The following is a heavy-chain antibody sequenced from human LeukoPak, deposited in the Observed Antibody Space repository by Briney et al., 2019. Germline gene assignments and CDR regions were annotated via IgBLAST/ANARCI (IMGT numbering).Heavy chain of an antibody. V-gene: IGHV3-7*01. Sequence: GGSLRLSCAASGFTFSNYWMRWVRQAPGKGLEWVANIKQDGSEKNYVGPVKGRFTISRDNAKNAQYLQMNSLRAEDTAIYYCAREGVPYAGDYWGQGTLVTVSS. CDR3: AREGVPYAGDY. D-gene: IGHD3-10*01. CDR1: GFTFSNYW. CDR2: IKQDGSEK. J-gene: IGHJ4*02.